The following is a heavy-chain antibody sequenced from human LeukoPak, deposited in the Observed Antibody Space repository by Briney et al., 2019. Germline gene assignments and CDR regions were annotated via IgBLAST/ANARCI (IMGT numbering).Heavy chain of an antibody. V-gene: IGHV3-30-3*01. CDR2: ISYDGSNK. J-gene: IGHJ4*02. D-gene: IGHD2-2*01. CDR3: ARDRDIVVVPAAMGHFDY. Sequence: PGRSLRLSCAASGFTFSSYAMHWVRQAPGKGLEWVAVISYDGSNKYYADSVKGRFTISRDNSKNTLYLQMNSLRAEDTAVYYCARDRDIVVVPAAMGHFDYWGQGTLVTVSS. CDR1: GFTFSSYA.